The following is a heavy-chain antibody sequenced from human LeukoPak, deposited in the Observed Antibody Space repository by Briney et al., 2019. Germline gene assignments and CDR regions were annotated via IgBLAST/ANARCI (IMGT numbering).Heavy chain of an antibody. V-gene: IGHV1-2*02. D-gene: IGHD4-17*01. Sequence: GASVKVSCKASGYTFTGYYMHWVRQAPGQGLEWMGWINPNSGGTNYAQKFQGRVTMTRDTSISTAYMELSRLRSDDTAVYYCARDSPMTTAAGESDYWGQGTLVTVSS. J-gene: IGHJ4*02. CDR3: ARDSPMTTAAGESDY. CDR2: INPNSGGT. CDR1: GYTFTGYY.